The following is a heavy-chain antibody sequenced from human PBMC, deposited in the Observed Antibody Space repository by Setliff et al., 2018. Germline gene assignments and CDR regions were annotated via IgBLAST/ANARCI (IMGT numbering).Heavy chain of an antibody. J-gene: IGHJ6*02. CDR2: IYTDGTT. CDR1: GASLRSGSNY. Sequence: SETLSLTCTVSGASLRSGSNYWGWFRQPAGKGLEWIGRIYTDGTTNYNPSLKSRVSISADTSMNHFSLRMTSVSAADTAVYYCAKEHVVISFVTNTHHHYGMDVWGQGTTVTVSS. CDR3: AKEHVVISFVTNTHHHYGMDV. D-gene: IGHD2-8*01. V-gene: IGHV4-61*02.